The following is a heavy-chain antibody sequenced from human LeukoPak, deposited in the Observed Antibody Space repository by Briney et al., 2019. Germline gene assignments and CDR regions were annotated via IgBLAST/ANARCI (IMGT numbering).Heavy chain of an antibody. CDR3: AELGITMIGGV. J-gene: IGHJ6*04. D-gene: IGHD3-10*02. CDR1: GFTFSSYE. CDR2: ISSIGSTR. V-gene: IGHV3-48*03. Sequence: PGGSLRLSCAASGFTFSSYEMNWVRQAPGKGLDGVSYISSIGSTRYYAGSVKGRFTISRDNAKSSLYLQMNSLRAEDTAVYYCAELGITMIGGVWGKGTTVTISS.